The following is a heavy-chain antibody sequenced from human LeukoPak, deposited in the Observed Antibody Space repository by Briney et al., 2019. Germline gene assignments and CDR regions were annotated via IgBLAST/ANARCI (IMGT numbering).Heavy chain of an antibody. J-gene: IGHJ3*02. Sequence: AGGSLRLSCTASGFNFSTYWMTWVRQVPGKGLEWVANIKEDGSEIYYVDAVKGRFTISRDNSKNTLYLQMNSLRAEDTAVYYCARENDSSGYYFPSGAFDIWGQGTMVTVSS. D-gene: IGHD3-22*01. CDR3: ARENDSSGYYFPSGAFDI. V-gene: IGHV3-7*01. CDR2: IKEDGSEI. CDR1: GFNFSTYW.